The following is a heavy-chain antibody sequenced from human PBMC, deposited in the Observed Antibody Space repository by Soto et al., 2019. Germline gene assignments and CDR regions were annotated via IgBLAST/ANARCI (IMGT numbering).Heavy chain of an antibody. CDR1: GDSMTSGVHY. J-gene: IGHJ5*01. CDR3: ARDRVMLPLRGGSEHWPIAS. CDR2: IFYSGPT. D-gene: IGHD3-16*01. V-gene: IGHV4-31*03. Sequence: SETLSLTCTVSGDSMTSGVHYWSWILQHPGKDREWIGDIFYSGPTYYNPSLKSRVTISVDTSKNQFSLNLNSVTAADTAVYYCARDRVMLPLRGGSEHWPIASCGQGPLVT.